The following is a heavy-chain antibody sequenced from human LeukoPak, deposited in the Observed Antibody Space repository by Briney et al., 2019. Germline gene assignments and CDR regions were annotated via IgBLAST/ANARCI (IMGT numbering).Heavy chain of an antibody. CDR1: GYTFTSYG. V-gene: IGHV1-18*01. D-gene: IGHD3-3*01. CDR3: ARGLEWLTRRHTWFDP. Sequence: ASVKVSCKASGYTFTSYGIDWVRQAPGQGLEWMGWIRVYNGNTIYAQKLQGRVTMTTDTSTSTAYMELRSLRSDDTAVYYCARGLEWLTRRHTWFDPWGQGTLVTVSS. CDR2: IRVYNGNT. J-gene: IGHJ5*02.